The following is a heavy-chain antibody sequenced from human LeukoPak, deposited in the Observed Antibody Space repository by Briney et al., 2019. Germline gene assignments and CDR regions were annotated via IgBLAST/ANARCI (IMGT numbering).Heavy chain of an antibody. CDR3: ARDRGIAVAGIDY. J-gene: IGHJ4*02. V-gene: IGHV1-69*05. Sequence: SVKVSCKASGGTFSSYAISWVRQAPGQGLEWMGGIIPIFGTANYAQKLQGRVTMTTDTSTSTAYMELRSLRSDDTAVYYCARDRGIAVAGIDYWGQGSLVTVSS. D-gene: IGHD6-19*01. CDR2: IIPIFGTA. CDR1: GGTFSSYA.